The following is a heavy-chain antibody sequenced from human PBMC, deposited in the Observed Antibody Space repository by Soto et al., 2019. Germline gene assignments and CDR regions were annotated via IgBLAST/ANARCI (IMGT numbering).Heavy chain of an antibody. CDR3: ARDLSSGILTGYAEVDLLNYYMDV. CDR2: INPSGGST. V-gene: IGHV1-46*03. Sequence: ASVKVSCKASGYTFSSYYMHWVRQAPGQGLEWMGIINPSGGSTSYAQKFQGRVTMTRDTSTSTVYMELSSLRSEDTAVYYCARDLSSGILTGYAEVDLLNYYMDVWGKGTTVTVS. CDR1: GYTFSSYY. D-gene: IGHD3-9*01. J-gene: IGHJ6*03.